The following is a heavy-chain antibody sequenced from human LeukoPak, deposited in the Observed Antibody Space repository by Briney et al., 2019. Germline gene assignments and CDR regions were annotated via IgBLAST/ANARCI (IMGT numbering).Heavy chain of an antibody. CDR2: VNPNSGGT. V-gene: IGHV1-2*02. CDR1: GYTFTDYY. D-gene: IGHD3-22*01. J-gene: IGHJ3*02. CDR3: ARMYYYDSSGSSDAFDI. Sequence: GASVTVSCKASGYTFTDYYMHWVRQAPGQGLEWMGWVNPNSGGTNYAQKFQGRVTMTRDTSISTAYMELSRLRSDDTAVYYCARMYYYDSSGSSDAFDIWGQGTMVTVSS.